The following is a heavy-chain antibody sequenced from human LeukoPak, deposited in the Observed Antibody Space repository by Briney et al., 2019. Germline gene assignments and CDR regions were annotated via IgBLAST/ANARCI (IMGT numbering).Heavy chain of an antibody. CDR2: IILIYGTP. D-gene: IGHD3-3*02. V-gene: IGHV1-69*05. Sequence: GSSVKVSCKASGGTLSGYAISWVRQAPGQGLEWMGGIILIYGTPHSAQKFQGRVTITTDESTSTAFMDLSSLRSEDTAVYYCARGKLGYYYYHMDAWGKGTTVTVSS. CDR3: ARGKLGYYYYHMDA. J-gene: IGHJ6*03. CDR1: GGTLSGYA.